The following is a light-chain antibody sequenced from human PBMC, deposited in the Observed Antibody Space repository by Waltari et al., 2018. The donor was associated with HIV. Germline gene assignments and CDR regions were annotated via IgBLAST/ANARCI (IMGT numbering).Light chain of an antibody. CDR1: SSDVGGYNY. Sequence: QSALTQPASVSGSPGQSITISCTGTSSDVGGYNYVSWYQQHPGKAPKLIIYDVSNRPSGVSYRFSVSKSGNTAALTISGLRAEDEADYYCSSYTSSSTWVFGGGTKLTVL. CDR3: SSYTSSSTWV. V-gene: IGLV2-14*01. J-gene: IGLJ3*02. CDR2: DVS.